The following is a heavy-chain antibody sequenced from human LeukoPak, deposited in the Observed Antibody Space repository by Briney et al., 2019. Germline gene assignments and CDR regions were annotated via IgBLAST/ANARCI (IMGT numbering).Heavy chain of an antibody. CDR2: IYSGGST. J-gene: IGHJ6*02. D-gene: IGHD4-17*01. CDR3: ARPKYDYGDYPTPNEDHSYYYYALDV. CDR1: GFTVSSNY. V-gene: IGHV3-66*04. Sequence: PGGSLRLSCAASGFTVSSNYMSWVRQAPGKGLEWVSLIYSGGSTDYADSVKGRFTISRDISKNTLYLQMNSLRAEDTAVYYCARPKYDYGDYPTPNEDHSYYYYALDVWGQGTTVTVSS.